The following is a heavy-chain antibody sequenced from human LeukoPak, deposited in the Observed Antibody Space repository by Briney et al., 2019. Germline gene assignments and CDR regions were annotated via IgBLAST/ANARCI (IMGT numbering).Heavy chain of an antibody. CDR3: ARDLRGWGLNSD. CDR2: ISSSSSYI. CDR1: GFTFSSYS. V-gene: IGHV3-21*01. J-gene: IGHJ4*02. Sequence: GGSLRLSWAASGFTFSSYSMNWVRQAPGKGLEWVSSISSSSSYIYYADSVKGRFTISRDNAKNSLYLQMNSLRAEDTAVYYCARDLRGWGLNSDWGQGTLVTVSS. D-gene: IGHD6-19*01.